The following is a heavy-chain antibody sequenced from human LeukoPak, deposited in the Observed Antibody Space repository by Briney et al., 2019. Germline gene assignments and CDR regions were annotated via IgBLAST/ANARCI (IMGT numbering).Heavy chain of an antibody. Sequence: PSETLSLTCTVSGGSISSSSYYWGWIRQPAGKGLEWIGSIYYSGSTYYNPSLKSRVTISVDTSKNQFSLKLSSVTAADTAVYYCASLIVVGTWFDPWGQGTLVTVSS. CDR3: ASLIVVGTWFDP. CDR1: GGSISSSSYY. J-gene: IGHJ5*02. V-gene: IGHV4-39*01. D-gene: IGHD3-22*01. CDR2: IYYSGST.